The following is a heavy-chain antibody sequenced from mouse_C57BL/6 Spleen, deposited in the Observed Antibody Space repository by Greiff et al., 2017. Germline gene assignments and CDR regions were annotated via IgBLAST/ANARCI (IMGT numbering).Heavy chain of an antibody. D-gene: IGHD2-3*01. J-gene: IGHJ1*03. CDR3: GRRGDDGYYYVDV. CDR1: GYTFTSYW. V-gene: IGHV1-52*01. Sequence: QVQLQQPGAELVRPGSSVKLSCKASGYTFTSYWMHWVKQRPIQGLEWIGNIDPSDSETHYNQKFKDKATLTVDKSSSTAYMQLSSLTSEDSAVYYCGRRGDDGYYYVDVWGTGTTVTVSS. CDR2: IDPSDSET.